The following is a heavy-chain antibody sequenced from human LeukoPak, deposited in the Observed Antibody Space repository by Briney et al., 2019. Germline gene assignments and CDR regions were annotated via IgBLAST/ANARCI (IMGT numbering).Heavy chain of an antibody. CDR2: IRYDGSNK. CDR3: AKDLGYFDWLLQTPFDY. D-gene: IGHD3-9*01. J-gene: IGHJ4*02. V-gene: IGHV3-30*02. Sequence: GGSLRLSCAASGFTFSSYGMHWVRQAPGKGLEWVAFIRYDGSNKYYADSVKGRFTISRDNSKNTLYLQMNSLRAEDTAVYYCAKDLGYFDWLLQTPFDYWGQGTLVTVSS. CDR1: GFTFSSYG.